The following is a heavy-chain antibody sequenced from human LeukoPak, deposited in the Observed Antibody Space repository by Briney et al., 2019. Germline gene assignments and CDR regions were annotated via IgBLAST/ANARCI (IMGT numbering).Heavy chain of an antibody. V-gene: IGHV3-23*01. CDR2: ISGSGGST. J-gene: IGHJ2*01. D-gene: IGHD6-13*01. Sequence: GSLRLSCAASGFTFSSYAMSWVRQAPGKGLEWVSAISGSGGSTYYADSVKGRFTISRDNSKNTLYLQMNSLRAEDTAVYYCAKAPYSSSWYWWYFDLWGRGTLVTVSS. CDR3: AKAPYSSSWYWWYFDL. CDR1: GFTFSSYA.